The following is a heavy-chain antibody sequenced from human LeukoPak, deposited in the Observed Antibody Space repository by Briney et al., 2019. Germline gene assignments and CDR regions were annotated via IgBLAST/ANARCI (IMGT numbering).Heavy chain of an antibody. CDR3: ASPRLMGIAAAGGSFDQ. CDR1: GGTFSSYA. V-gene: IGHV1-69*13. J-gene: IGHJ4*02. CDR2: IIPIFGTT. D-gene: IGHD6-13*01. Sequence: TVKVSCKASGGTFSSYAISWVRQAPGQGLEWMGGIIPIFGTTNYAQKFLGRVTITADESTSTAYMDLSSLRSEDTAVYYCASPRLMGIAAAGGSFDQWGQGTLVTVSS.